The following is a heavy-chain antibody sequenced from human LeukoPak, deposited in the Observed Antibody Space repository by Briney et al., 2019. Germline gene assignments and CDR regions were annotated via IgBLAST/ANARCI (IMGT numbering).Heavy chain of an antibody. V-gene: IGHV4-61*02. D-gene: IGHD2-2*01. CDR2: IYTSGDT. CDR3: ARGCSSTTCYRGGFDY. J-gene: IGHJ4*02. CDR1: GGSISSGNYY. Sequence: SETLSLTCTVSGGSISSGNYYWSWIRQPVGKGLEWIGRIYTSGDTNYNPSLKSPVTISLDTSNNQFSLKLSSVTAADTAVYYCARGCSSTTCYRGGFDYWGQGTLVTVSS.